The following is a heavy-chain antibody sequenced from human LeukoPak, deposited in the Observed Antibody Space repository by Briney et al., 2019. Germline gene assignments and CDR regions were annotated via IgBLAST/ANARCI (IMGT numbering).Heavy chain of an antibody. CDR3: ARDQATIFGVDLGY. V-gene: IGHV3-74*01. CDR1: GFTFSSYW. CDR2: INTDGSST. Sequence: GGSLRLSCAASGFTFSSYWMHWVRQAPGKGLVWVSRINTDGSSTSYADSVKGRFTISRDNAKNTLYLQMNSLRAEDTAVYYCARDQATIFGVDLGYWGQGTLVTVSS. J-gene: IGHJ4*02. D-gene: IGHD3-3*01.